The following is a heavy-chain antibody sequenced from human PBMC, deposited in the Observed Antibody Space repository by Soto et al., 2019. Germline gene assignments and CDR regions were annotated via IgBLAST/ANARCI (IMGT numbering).Heavy chain of an antibody. J-gene: IGHJ5*02. Sequence: SETLSLTCSVSGASVTRDGNCWTWIRQPPGKGLEFVASIYHGGSTFYNPSLRSRVTISLDRSKNQFSLKLTSVTAADTAVYYGAREVDRYSQFDAWGQVTLVT. V-gene: IGHV4-30-2*01. CDR2: IYHGGST. CDR1: GASVTRDGNC. D-gene: IGHD4-4*01. CDR3: AREVDRYSQFDA.